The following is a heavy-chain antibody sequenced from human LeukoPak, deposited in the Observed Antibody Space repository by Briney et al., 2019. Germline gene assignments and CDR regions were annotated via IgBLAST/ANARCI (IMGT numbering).Heavy chain of an antibody. CDR2: LSKCGNT. CDR3: ARRHAHPLAGDNSRFAFNI. D-gene: IGHD4-23*01. V-gene: IGHV4-59*01. CDR1: GGSISSYY. J-gene: IGHJ3*02. Sequence: KPSETLSLTCTVYGGSISSYYWSWIRLPPGKGLEWIGYLSKCGNTNYSPSLKSRVTIFGDTSKNQFFLKLSSVTAADTAVYYCARRHAHPLAGDNSRFAFNIWGQGTMVTVTS.